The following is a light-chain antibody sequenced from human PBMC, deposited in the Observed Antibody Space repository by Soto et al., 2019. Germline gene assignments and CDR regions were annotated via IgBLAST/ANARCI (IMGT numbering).Light chain of an antibody. V-gene: IGLV2-8*01. CDR1: SSDVGAYKY. Sequence: QSALTQPPSASGSPGQSVTISCTGTSSDVGAYKYVSWYQQYPGKAPTLMIYEVSKRRSGVPDRFSGSKSGNTASLTVSGLQAEDEADYYCTSYVGSNIWVFGGGTKLTVL. CDR3: TSYVGSNIWV. CDR2: EVS. J-gene: IGLJ3*02.